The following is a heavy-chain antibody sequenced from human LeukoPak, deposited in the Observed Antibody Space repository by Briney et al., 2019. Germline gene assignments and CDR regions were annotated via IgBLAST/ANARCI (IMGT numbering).Heavy chain of an antibody. CDR3: ARVYYDSSGPHNWFDP. CDR2: INHSGST. D-gene: IGHD3-22*01. CDR1: GGSFSGYY. Sequence: SETLSLTCAVYGGSFSGYYWSWIRQPPGKGLEWIGEINHSGSTNYNPSLKSRVTISVDTSKNQFSLKLSSVTAADTAVYYCARVYYDSSGPHNWFDPWGQGTLVTVSS. J-gene: IGHJ5*02. V-gene: IGHV4-34*01.